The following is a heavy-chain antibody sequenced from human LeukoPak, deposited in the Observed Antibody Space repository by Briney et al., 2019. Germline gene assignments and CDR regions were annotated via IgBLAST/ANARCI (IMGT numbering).Heavy chain of an antibody. J-gene: IGHJ4*02. V-gene: IGHV3-33*08. CDR3: ARDTGSASYQFDY. Sequence: PGGPLRLPCAASGFTLSSYPKHWLRHSPGKGLEWVALIRYYGSNKYYEHSVKARFAISRDNAKNSLYLQMNSLRAEDTAVYYCARDTGSASYQFDYWGQGTLVTVSS. CDR1: GFTLSSYP. CDR2: IRYYGSNK. D-gene: IGHD3-10*01.